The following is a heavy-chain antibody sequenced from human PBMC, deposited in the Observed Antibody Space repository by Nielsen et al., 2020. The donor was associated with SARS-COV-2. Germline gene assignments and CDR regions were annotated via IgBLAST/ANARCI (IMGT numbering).Heavy chain of an antibody. CDR3: ARDIVARYYYYGMDV. CDR2: IYSGGRT. D-gene: IGHD5-12*01. CDR1: GFTVSSNY. J-gene: IGHJ6*02. Sequence: GESLKISCAASGFTVSSNYMSWVRQAPGKGLEWVSVIYSGGRTDYADSVKGRFTISRHNSKNMLYLQMNSLRGEDTAVYYCARDIVARYYYYGMDVWGQGTTVTVSS. V-gene: IGHV3-53*04.